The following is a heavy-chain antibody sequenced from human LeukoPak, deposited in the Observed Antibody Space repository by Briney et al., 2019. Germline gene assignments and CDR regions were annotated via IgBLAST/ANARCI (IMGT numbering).Heavy chain of an antibody. D-gene: IGHD3-22*01. V-gene: IGHV3-49*03. Sequence: GGSLRLSCAASGFTFGDYAVSWIRQAPGKGLEWIGFIRSKAYGGTTQYAASVKGRFTLSRDDSKSITYLQMNSLKTEDTAVYYCTRDHPYYYDNSGYPLDYWGQGTLVTVSS. CDR3: TRDHPYYYDNSGYPLDY. J-gene: IGHJ4*02. CDR2: IRSKAYGGTT. CDR1: GFTFGDYA.